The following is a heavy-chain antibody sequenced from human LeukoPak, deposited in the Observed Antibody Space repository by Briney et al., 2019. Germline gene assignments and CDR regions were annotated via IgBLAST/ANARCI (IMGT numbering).Heavy chain of an antibody. V-gene: IGHV1-18*01. J-gene: IGHJ4*02. CDR2: ITAFNGNT. CDR3: ARDSYDSSGSYFFLKLFDY. D-gene: IGHD3-22*01. CDR1: GYTFTSYG. Sequence: ASVKVSCKPSGYTFTSYGISWVRQAPGQGLEWMGWITAFNGNTDYAQKFQGRATMTTDTSTSTAYMELRSLRSDDTAVYYCARDSYDSSGSYFFLKLFDYWGRGTLVTVSS.